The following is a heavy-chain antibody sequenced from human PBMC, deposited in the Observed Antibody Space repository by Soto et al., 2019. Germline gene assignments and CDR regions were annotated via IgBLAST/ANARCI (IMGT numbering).Heavy chain of an antibody. CDR2: ISAYNGNT. D-gene: IGHD6-19*01. J-gene: IGHJ6*02. CDR1: GYTFTSYG. Sequence: QVQLVQSGAEVKKPGASVKVSCKASGYTFTSYGISWVRQAPGQGLEWMGWISAYNGNTNYTQKLQGRVTMTTDTYTSTAYMELRSLRPDDTALYYCARGYSSGRGSYYYYYGMDVRGQGTTVTVSS. CDR3: ARGYSSGRGSYYYYYGMDV. V-gene: IGHV1-18*01.